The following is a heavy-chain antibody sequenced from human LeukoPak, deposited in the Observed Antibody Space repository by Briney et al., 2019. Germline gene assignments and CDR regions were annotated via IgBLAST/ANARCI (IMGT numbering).Heavy chain of an antibody. Sequence: ASVKVSCKASGYTFTSYGISWVRQAPGQGLEWMGWISAYNGNTNYAQKLQGRVTMTTDTATSTAYMELRSLRSDDTAVCYCARLVTSGWSLPWGQGTLVTVSS. CDR3: ARLVTSGWSLP. CDR1: GYTFTSYG. V-gene: IGHV1-18*04. D-gene: IGHD6-19*01. J-gene: IGHJ5*02. CDR2: ISAYNGNT.